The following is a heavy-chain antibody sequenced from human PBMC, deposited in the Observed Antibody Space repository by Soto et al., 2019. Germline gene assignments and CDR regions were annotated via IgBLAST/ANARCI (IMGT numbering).Heavy chain of an antibody. CDR2: ISGSGGST. CDR3: AKDSILSTSLGSSPTVFDY. D-gene: IGHD3-10*01. CDR1: GFTFSSFA. V-gene: IGHV3-23*01. J-gene: IGHJ4*02. Sequence: EVQLLESGGGLVQPGGSLRLSCAASGFTFSSFAMSWVRQAPGKGLEWVSAISGSGGSTYYADSVKGRFTISRDNSKNTLYLQMNSLRAEDTAVYYCAKDSILSTSLGSSPTVFDYWGQGTLVTVSS.